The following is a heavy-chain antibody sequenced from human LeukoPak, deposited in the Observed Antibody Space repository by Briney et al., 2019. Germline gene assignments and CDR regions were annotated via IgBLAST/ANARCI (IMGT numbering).Heavy chain of an antibody. Sequence: PSETLSLTCTVSGGSISSSSYYWGWIRQPPGKGLEWIGSIYYSGSTYYNPSLKSRVTISVDTSKNQFSLKLSSVTAADTAVYYCPRQWPIDYWGQGTLVTVSS. CDR1: GGSISSSSYY. D-gene: IGHD5-12*01. V-gene: IGHV4-39*01. CDR3: PRQWPIDY. J-gene: IGHJ4*02. CDR2: IYYSGST.